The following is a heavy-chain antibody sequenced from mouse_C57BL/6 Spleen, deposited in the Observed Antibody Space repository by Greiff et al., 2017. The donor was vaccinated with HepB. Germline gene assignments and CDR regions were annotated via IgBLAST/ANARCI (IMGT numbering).Heavy chain of an antibody. D-gene: IGHD2-3*01. CDR3: TREGPYDGYYVWFAY. CDR2: IDPETGGT. V-gene: IGHV1-15*01. J-gene: IGHJ3*01. Sequence: QVQLQQSGAELVRPGASVTLSCKASGYTFTDYEMHWVKQTPVHGLEWIGAIDPETGGTAYNQKFKGKAILTADKSSSTAYMELRSLTSEDSAVYYCTREGPYDGYYVWFAYWGQGTLVTVSA. CDR1: GYTFTDYE.